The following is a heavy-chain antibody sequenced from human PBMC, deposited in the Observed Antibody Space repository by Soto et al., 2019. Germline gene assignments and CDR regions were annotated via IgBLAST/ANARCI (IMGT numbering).Heavy chain of an antibody. CDR1: GDSVSSISAA. D-gene: IGHD6-19*01. CDR2: TYYRSKWFN. Sequence: SQTISLTCAICGDSVSSISAAWNWIRHSPSRGLEWLGRTYYRSKWFNDYAVSVKSRITIKPATSKNQFSLQLNSVTPGDTAVYYCARGSYYSGWVWGQGSLVTVSS. CDR3: ARGSYYSGWV. J-gene: IGHJ4*02. V-gene: IGHV6-1*01.